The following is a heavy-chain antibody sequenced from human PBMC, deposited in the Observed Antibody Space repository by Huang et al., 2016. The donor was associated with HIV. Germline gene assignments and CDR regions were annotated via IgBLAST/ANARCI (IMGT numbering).Heavy chain of an antibody. CDR3: ARQGVGDFVVEPTGLGAFDI. J-gene: IGHJ3*02. V-gene: IGHV5-51*01. Sequence: EVQLVQSGAVVKKPGESLKISCKGSGYTFNGYWIGWVRQMPGKGLEGMGTLYPGGSDTTYSPSFQGQVTISANKSISTAYVQWSGLKASDTAMYYCARQGVGDFVVEPTGLGAFDIWGQGTMVTVSS. CDR2: LYPGGSDT. D-gene: IGHD2-2*01. CDR1: GYTFNGYW.